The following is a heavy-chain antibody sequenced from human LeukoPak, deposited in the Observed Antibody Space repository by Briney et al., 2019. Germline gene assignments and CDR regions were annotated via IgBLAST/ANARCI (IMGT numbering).Heavy chain of an antibody. CDR3: AREGYDSSYYYYLDY. Sequence: SQTLSLTCTASGGSISSGDYYWSWTRQHPGKGLEWIGNIYYSGSTYYNPSLKSRVTISVDTSKSQFSLKLSSVTAADTAVYYCAREGYDSSYYYYLDYWGQGTLVTVSS. V-gene: IGHV4-31*03. CDR2: IYYSGST. CDR1: GGSISSGDYY. D-gene: IGHD3-22*01. J-gene: IGHJ4*02.